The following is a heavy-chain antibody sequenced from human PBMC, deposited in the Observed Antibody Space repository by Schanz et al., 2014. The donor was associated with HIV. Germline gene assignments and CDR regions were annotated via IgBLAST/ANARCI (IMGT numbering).Heavy chain of an antibody. Sequence: QVQLVESGGGLVKPGGSLRLSCAASGFTFSSYGMHWVRQAPGKGLEWVAVIWHDGSSKYYGDSVKGRFTISRDNSKNTLYLQMNSLRAEDTALYYCAKDMGSGSYETFDIWGQGTMVTVSS. V-gene: IGHV3-30*02. CDR1: GFTFSSYG. CDR3: AKDMGSGSYETFDI. J-gene: IGHJ3*02. D-gene: IGHD1-26*01. CDR2: IWHDGSSK.